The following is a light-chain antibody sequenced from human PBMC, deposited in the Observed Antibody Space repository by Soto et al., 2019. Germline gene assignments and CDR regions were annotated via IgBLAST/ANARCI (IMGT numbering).Light chain of an antibody. CDR3: ATWDGSLPAEV. Sequence: QSVLTQPPSASATPGQRVPISCSGSSSNIGSNTVNWYQQLPGTAPKLLIYSDNQRPSGVPDRFSGSKSGTSASLAIRGLQSEDEADYYCATWDGSLPAEVFGGGTKLTVL. CDR2: SDN. CDR1: SSNIGSNT. V-gene: IGLV1-44*01. J-gene: IGLJ2*01.